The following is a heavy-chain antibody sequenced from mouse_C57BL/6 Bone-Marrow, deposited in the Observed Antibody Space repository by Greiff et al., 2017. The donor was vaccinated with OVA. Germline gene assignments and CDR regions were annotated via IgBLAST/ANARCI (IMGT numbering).Heavy chain of an antibody. J-gene: IGHJ2*01. CDR1: GYTFTNYW. CDR2: IYTGGGYT. CDR3: ARGWFDY. Sequence: QVQLKESGAELVRPGTSVKMSCKASGYTFTNYWIGWAKQRPGHGLEWIGDIYTGGGYTNYNEKFKGKATLTADKSSSTAYMQFSSLTSEDSAIYYCARGWFDYWGQGTTLTVSS. V-gene: IGHV1-63*01.